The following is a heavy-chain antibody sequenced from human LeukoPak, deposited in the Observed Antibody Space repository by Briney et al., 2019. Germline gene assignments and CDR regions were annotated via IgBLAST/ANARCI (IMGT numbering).Heavy chain of an antibody. D-gene: IGHD2-21*02. CDR3: ARAAYCGGDCYDDAFDI. V-gene: IGHV3-33*08. CDR1: GFTFSSYS. J-gene: IGHJ3*02. CDR2: IWYDGSNK. Sequence: GGSLRLSCAASGFTFSSYSMNWVRQAPGKGLEWVAVIWYDGSNKYYADSVKGRFTISRDNSKNTLYLQMNSLRAEDTAVYYCARAAYCGGDCYDDAFDIWGQGTMVTVSS.